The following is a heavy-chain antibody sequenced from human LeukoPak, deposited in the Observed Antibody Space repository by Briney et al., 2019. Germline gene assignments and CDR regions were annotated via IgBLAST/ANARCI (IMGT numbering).Heavy chain of an antibody. CDR2: ISSSTSYI. D-gene: IGHD2-15*01. CDR1: GFTFSTYT. J-gene: IGHJ1*01. CDR3: AGHDYCSGGSCYSLSYFQH. V-gene: IGHV3-21*01. Sequence: GGSLRLSCAASGFTFSTYTMNWVRQAPGKGLEWVSSISSSTSYIYYADSAKGRFTISRDNAKNSLYLQMNSLRAEDTAIYYCAGHDYCSGGSCYSLSYFQHWGQGTLVTVSS.